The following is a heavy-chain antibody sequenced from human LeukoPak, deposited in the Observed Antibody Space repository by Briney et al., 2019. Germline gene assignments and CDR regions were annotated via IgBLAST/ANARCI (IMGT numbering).Heavy chain of an antibody. Sequence: ASVKVSCKASGYTFTGYYMHWVRQAPGQGPEWMGWINPNTGGTNYAQKFQGGVTMTRDTSITTAYMELSGLRSDDTAVYYCARDLEQWRGRMDVWGQGTTVTVSS. CDR3: ARDLEQWRGRMDV. D-gene: IGHD6-19*01. CDR2: INPNTGGT. V-gene: IGHV1-2*02. CDR1: GYTFTGYY. J-gene: IGHJ6*02.